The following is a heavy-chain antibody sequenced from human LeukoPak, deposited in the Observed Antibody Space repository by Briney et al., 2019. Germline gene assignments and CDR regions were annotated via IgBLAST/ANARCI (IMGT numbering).Heavy chain of an antibody. D-gene: IGHD5-18*01. CDR1: RFTFSTYN. V-gene: IGHV3-30*02. CDR2: VLSDESNK. Sequence: GGSLRLSCAASRFTFSTYNMHWVRQAPGKGLEWVALVLSDESNKYHADSVKGRFTISRDNSKNALFLQMNSLRDEDTAVYYCAKDSGYSYGHGLDYWGQGTLVTVSS. J-gene: IGHJ4*02. CDR3: AKDSGYSYGHGLDY.